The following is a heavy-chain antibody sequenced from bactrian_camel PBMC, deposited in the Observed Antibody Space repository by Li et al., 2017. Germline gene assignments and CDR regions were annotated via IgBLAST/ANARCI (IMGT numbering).Heavy chain of an antibody. V-gene: IGHV3S1*01. CDR3: AATQRWPLGGYCRYYGMNYYDH. CDR1: GFVFSSYW. D-gene: IGHD2*01. Sequence: HVQLVESGGGLVQPGGSLKLSCAASGFVFSSYWIYWVRQAPGKGLEWVSRVRNRDDGDTTYYGDSVKGRFTGSRDNAKNTLYLQMNNLKPEDTATYYCAATQRWPLGGYCRYYGMNYYDHWGVGTQVTVS. J-gene: IGHJ4*01. CDR2: RNRDDGDTT.